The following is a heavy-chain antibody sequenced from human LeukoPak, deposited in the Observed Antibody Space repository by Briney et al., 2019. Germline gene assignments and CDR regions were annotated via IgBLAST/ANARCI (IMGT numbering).Heavy chain of an antibody. Sequence: KAGGSLRLSCAASGFTFSSYSMTWVRQAPGKGLEWVSSISSSSSYIYYADSVKGRFTISRDNAKNSLYLQMNSLRAEDTAVYYCARGTPLGYCSSTSCYYYYYYGMDVWGQGTTVTVSS. J-gene: IGHJ6*02. V-gene: IGHV3-21*01. CDR3: ARGTPLGYCSSTSCYYYYYYGMDV. CDR2: ISSSSSYI. CDR1: GFTFSSYS. D-gene: IGHD2-2*01.